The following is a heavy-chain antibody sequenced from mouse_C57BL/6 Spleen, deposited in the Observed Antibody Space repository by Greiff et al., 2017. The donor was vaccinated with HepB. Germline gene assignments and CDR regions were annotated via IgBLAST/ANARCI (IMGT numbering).Heavy chain of an antibody. CDR2: IYPSDSET. Sequence: VQLQQPGAELVRPGSSVKLSCKASGYTFTSYWMDWVKQRPGQGLEWIGNIYPSDSETHYNQKFKDKATLTVDKSSSTAYMQLSSLTSEDSAVYYCARLRYGSSAYYFDYWGQGTTLTVSS. CDR1: GYTFTSYW. CDR3: ARLRYGSSAYYFDY. J-gene: IGHJ2*01. V-gene: IGHV1-61*01. D-gene: IGHD1-1*01.